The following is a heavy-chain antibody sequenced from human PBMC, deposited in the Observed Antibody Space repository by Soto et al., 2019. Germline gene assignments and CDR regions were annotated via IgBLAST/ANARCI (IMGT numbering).Heavy chain of an antibody. CDR1: GFTFGSYA. V-gene: IGHV3-23*01. J-gene: IGHJ5*02. D-gene: IGHD3-22*01. CDR2: ISSSGDST. CDR3: AKVPAGRYDSRGSFDP. Sequence: GSLRLSCAASGFTFGSYAMRWVRQAPGEGLEWVSAISSSGDSTNYADSVKGRFTITRANSKNTTYLRMKSLRAEDTAVYYYAKVPAGRYDSRGSFDPWGQGTLVTVSS.